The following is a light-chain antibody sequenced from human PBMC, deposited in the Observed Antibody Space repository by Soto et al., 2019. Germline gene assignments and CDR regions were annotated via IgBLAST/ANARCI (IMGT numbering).Light chain of an antibody. CDR1: QSVSSSY. CDR3: QQYGRSPWT. V-gene: IGKV3-20*01. Sequence: IVLTPSTDTLSLCPWVRVTLSDTASQSVSSSYLAWYQQKPGQAPRLLIYGASSRATGIPDRFSGSGSGTDFTLTISRLEPEDFAVYYCQQYGRSPWTFGQGTKVDIK. CDR2: GAS. J-gene: IGKJ1*01.